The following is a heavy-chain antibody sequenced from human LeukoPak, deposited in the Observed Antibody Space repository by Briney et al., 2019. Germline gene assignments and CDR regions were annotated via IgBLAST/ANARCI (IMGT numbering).Heavy chain of an antibody. Sequence: HXXRQAPGQGLEWMGIINPSGGSTSYAQKFQGRVTMTRDTSTSTVYMELSSLRSEDTAVYYCARDPPIAAAGTVGYYYYGMDVWGQGTTVTVSS. J-gene: IGHJ6*02. CDR3: ARDPPIAAAGTVGYYYYGMDV. D-gene: IGHD6-13*01. CDR2: INPSGGST. V-gene: IGHV1-46*01.